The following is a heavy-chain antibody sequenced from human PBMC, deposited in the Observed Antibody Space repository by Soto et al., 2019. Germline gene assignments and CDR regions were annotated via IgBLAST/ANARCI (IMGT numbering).Heavy chain of an antibody. CDR1: GFTFSSYA. CDR3: ARVGAAAPTSDY. D-gene: IGHD6-13*01. Sequence: GGSLRLSCAASGFTFSSYAMHWVRQAPGKGLEWVAVISYDGSNKYYADSVKGRFTISRDNSKNSLYLQMNSLRAEDTAVYYCARVGAAAPTSDYWGQGT. V-gene: IGHV3-30-3*01. J-gene: IGHJ4*02. CDR2: ISYDGSNK.